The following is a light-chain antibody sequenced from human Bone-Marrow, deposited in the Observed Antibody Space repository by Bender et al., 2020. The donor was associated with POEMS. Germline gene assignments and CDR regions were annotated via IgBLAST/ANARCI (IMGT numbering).Light chain of an antibody. CDR1: SSDVGTYNL. CDR2: EVD. J-gene: IGLJ3*02. V-gene: IGLV2-23*02. CDR3: QSFDTSLSGWV. Sequence: QSALTQPASVSGSSGQSITISCTGTSSDVGTYNLVSWYQQHPGKVPKLMIFEVDKRPSGVSNRFSGSKSGNTASLTISGLQAEDEADYYCQSFDTSLSGWVFGAGTKLTV.